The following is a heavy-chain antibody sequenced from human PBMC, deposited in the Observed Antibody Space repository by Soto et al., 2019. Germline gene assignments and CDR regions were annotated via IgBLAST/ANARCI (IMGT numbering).Heavy chain of an antibody. CDR3: ARGHYYYGMDV. CDR2: IRHSGST. V-gene: IGHV4-30-2*01. CDR1: GGSISSGGYS. J-gene: IGHJ6*02. Sequence: QLQLQESGSGLVKPSQTLSLTCAVSGGSISSGGYSWNWIRQPPGKGLEWVGYIRHSGSTYANPSLTSRVTMSLNRSKNQFSLNLTSVTAADTAVYFCARGHYYYGMDVWGQGTTFTVSS.